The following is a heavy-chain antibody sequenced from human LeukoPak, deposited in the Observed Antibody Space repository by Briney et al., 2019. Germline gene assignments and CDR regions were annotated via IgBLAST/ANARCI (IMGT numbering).Heavy chain of an antibody. D-gene: IGHD6-19*01. V-gene: IGHV4-34*01. CDR3: ARRSGWMEYYYYGMDV. J-gene: IGHJ6*02. CDR2: INHSGST. Sequence: SETLSLTCAVYGGSFSGYYWSWIRQPPGKGLEWIGEINHSGSTNYNPSLKSRVTISVDTSKNQFSLKLSSVTAADTAVYYCARRSGWMEYYYYGMDVWGQGTTVTV. CDR1: GGSFSGYY.